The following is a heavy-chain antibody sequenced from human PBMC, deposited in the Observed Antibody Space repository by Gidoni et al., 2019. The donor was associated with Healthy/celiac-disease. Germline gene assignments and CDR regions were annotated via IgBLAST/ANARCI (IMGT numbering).Heavy chain of an antibody. D-gene: IGHD3-22*01. J-gene: IGHJ6*02. CDR1: GFTFSSYE. CDR2: ISSSGSTI. Sequence: EVQLVESGGGLVQPGGSLRLSCAASGFTFSSYEMNWVRQAPGKGLEWVSYISSSGSTIYYADSVKGRFTISRDNAKNSLYLQMNSLRAEDTAVYYCARDGVREYYDSSGYYYYYYGMDVWGQGTTVTVSS. V-gene: IGHV3-48*03. CDR3: ARDGVREYYDSSGYYYYYYGMDV.